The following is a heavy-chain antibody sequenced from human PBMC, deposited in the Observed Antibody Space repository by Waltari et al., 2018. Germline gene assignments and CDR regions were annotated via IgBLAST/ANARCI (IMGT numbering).Heavy chain of an antibody. V-gene: IGHV1-18*01. CDR3: ARHSITMVRGVITVFDY. D-gene: IGHD3-10*01. CDR2: NSAYNGNT. J-gene: IGHJ4*02. CDR1: GYPFASYG. Sequence: HVPLVQSGAEGKKPGASVKAPCKASGYPFASYGSSSVAPAPGKGIEWMGWNSAYNGNTNYAQKLQGRVTMTTDTSTSTAYMELRSLRSDDTAVYYCARHSITMVRGVITVFDYWGQGTLVTVSS.